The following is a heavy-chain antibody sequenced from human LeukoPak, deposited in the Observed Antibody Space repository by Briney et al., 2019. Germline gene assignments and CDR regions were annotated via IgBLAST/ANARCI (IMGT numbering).Heavy chain of an antibody. J-gene: IGHJ5*02. CDR1: GGSIRSSYYY. V-gene: IGHV4-39*07. D-gene: IGHD2-2*01. Sequence: SETLSLTCTVSGGSIRSSYYYWGWIRQPPGKGLEWIGSIYDSGSTYYNPSLKSRVTISVDTSKNQFSLKLSSVTAADTAVYYCARDRYQPYRLNWFDPWGQGTLVTVSS. CDR2: IYDSGST. CDR3: ARDRYQPYRLNWFDP.